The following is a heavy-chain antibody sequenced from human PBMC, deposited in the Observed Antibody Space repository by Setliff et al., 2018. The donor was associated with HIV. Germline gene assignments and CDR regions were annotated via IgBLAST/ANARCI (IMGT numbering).Heavy chain of an antibody. CDR1: GPSVSNTDYY. CDR3: ARPSFGIGGGAIFDS. V-gene: IGHV4-39*01. CDR2: IHHSGST. J-gene: IGHJ4*02. D-gene: IGHD3-3*01. Sequence: PSETLSLTCTVSGPSVSNTDYYWGWIRLPPGKGLEWIAGIHHSGSTWYNPSLKSRVTISADMSKNQFSLKLFSVTAAATAVYYCARPSFGIGGGAIFDSWGQGTVVTISS.